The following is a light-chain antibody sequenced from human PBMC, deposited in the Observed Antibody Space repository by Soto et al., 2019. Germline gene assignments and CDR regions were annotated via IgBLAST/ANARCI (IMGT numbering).Light chain of an antibody. CDR3: QQYNSVRWT. CDR1: QSISDT. CDR2: GAS. Sequence: RVMTHSPSTLSVSPLGRATRSCRASQSISDTLAWYQQKPGQAPRLLIHGASTRAPGFPARFSGSGSGTDFTLTISSLQSEDFATYYCQQYNSVRWTFGQGTKVDI. V-gene: IGKV3-15*01. J-gene: IGKJ1*01.